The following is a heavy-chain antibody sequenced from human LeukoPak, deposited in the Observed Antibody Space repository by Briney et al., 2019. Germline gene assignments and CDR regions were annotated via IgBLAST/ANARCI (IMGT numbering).Heavy chain of an antibody. CDR1: GFSFNNYD. J-gene: IGHJ4*02. V-gene: IGHV3-21*01. Sequence: GGSLRLSCAASGFSFNNYDMNWVRQAPGRGPEWVSSISSSSTYIYYADSVKGRFTISRDNAKNSLYLQMSSLRAEDTAVYYCAGEYFDSWGQGTLVTVSS. CDR2: ISSSSTYI. CDR3: AGEYFDS.